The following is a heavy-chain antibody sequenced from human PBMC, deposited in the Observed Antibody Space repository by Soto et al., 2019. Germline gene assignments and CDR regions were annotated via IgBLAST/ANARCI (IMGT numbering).Heavy chain of an antibody. CDR1: GSTFSNYW. Sequence: GGSLRLSCAASGSTFSNYWMTWVRQAPGKGLKWVANIKQDGSEKYYVDSVKGRFTVSRDNAKNSLYLQMNSLRAEDTAVYYCARDYLWGQGTLVTVSS. CDR3: ARDYL. V-gene: IGHV3-7*03. CDR2: IKQDGSEK. J-gene: IGHJ5*02.